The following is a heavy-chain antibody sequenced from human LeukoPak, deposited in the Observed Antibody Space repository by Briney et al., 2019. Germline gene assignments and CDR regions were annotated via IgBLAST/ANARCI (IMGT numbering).Heavy chain of an antibody. J-gene: IGHJ2*01. V-gene: IGHV4-59*01. CDR1: GGSFSGYY. Sequence: SETLSLTCAVYGGSFSGYYWSWIRQPPGKGLEWIGYIYYSGSTNYNPSLKSRVTISVDTSKNQFSLKLSSVTAADTAVYYCARIPVAIKWDYWYFDLWGRGTLVTVSS. CDR3: ARIPVAIKWDYWYFDL. CDR2: IYYSGST. D-gene: IGHD4-23*01.